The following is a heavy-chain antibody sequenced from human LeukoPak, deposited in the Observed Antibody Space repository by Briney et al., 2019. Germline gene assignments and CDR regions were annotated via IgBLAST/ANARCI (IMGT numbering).Heavy chain of an antibody. D-gene: IGHD5-24*01. V-gene: IGHV3-74*01. CDR3: ARDLKRDAYNPFDF. Sequence: GGSLRLSCAASGFTFSSYSMYWVRQAPGKGLVWVSHINGDGSGTSYADSVKGRFTISRDNAKNTLYLQMNSLRAEDTAVYYCARDLKRDAYNPFDFWGQGTLVTVPS. CDR1: GFTFSSYS. J-gene: IGHJ4*02. CDR2: INGDGSGT.